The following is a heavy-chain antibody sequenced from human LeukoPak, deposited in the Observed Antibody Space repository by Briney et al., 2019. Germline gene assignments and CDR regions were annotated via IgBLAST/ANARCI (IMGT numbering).Heavy chain of an antibody. Sequence: PGGSLGLSCAASGFTFSSYGMHWVRQAPGKGLEWVAVISYDGSNKYYADSVKGRFTISRDNSKNTLYLQMNSLRAEDTAVYYCARAVSGDFWSKYAFDIWGQGTMVTVSS. J-gene: IGHJ3*02. CDR2: ISYDGSNK. CDR1: GFTFSSYG. D-gene: IGHD3-3*01. CDR3: ARAVSGDFWSKYAFDI. V-gene: IGHV3-30*03.